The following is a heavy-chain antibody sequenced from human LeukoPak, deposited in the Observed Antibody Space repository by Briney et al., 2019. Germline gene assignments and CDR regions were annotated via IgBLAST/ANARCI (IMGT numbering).Heavy chain of an antibody. D-gene: IGHD3-10*01. Sequence: GESPQISCKGSGYSFNSYWIGWVRQMPGKGLEWMGIIYPGDSDTRYSPSFQGQVTISADKSISTAYLNWNSLKTSDTAMYYCAMGGSGSYYDYWGQGTLVTVSS. J-gene: IGHJ4*02. CDR2: IYPGDSDT. CDR1: GYSFNSYW. V-gene: IGHV5-51*01. CDR3: AMGGSGSYYDY.